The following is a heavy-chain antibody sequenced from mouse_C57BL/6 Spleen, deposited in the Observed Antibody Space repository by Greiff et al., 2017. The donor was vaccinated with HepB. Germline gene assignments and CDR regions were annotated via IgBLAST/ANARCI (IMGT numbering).Heavy chain of an antibody. D-gene: IGHD1-1*01. J-gene: IGHJ3*01. CDR2: IDPETGGT. CDR3: TSYYYGSSYRFAY. Sequence: QVQLKQSGAELVRPGASVTLSCKASGYTFTDYEMHWVKQTPVHGLEWIGAIDPETGGTAYNQKFKGKAILTADKSSSTAYMELRSLTSEDSAVYYCTSYYYGSSYRFAYWGQGTLVTVSA. V-gene: IGHV1-15*01. CDR1: GYTFTDYE.